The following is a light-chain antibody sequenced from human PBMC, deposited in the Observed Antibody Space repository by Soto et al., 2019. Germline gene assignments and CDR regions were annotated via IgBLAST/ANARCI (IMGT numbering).Light chain of an antibody. J-gene: IGKJ1*01. CDR1: QSVSSTF. V-gene: IGKV3-20*01. Sequence: EIVLTQSQGTLSLSPGERATLSCSASQSVSSTFLAWYQQKPGQAPRLLIYGVSKRATGIPDRFSGSGSGTDFTLTISRLEPEDFAVYFCGQFVSAPPRTVGQGTKVEIK. CDR2: GVS. CDR3: GQFVSAPPRT.